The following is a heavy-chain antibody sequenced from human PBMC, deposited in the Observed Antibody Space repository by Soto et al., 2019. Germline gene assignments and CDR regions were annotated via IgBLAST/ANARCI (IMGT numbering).Heavy chain of an antibody. CDR2: IIPIFGTA. CDR3: ALGVPRYYYYGMDV. Sequence: QVQLVQSGAEVKKPGSSVKVSCKASGGTFSSYAISWVRQAPGQGLEWMGGIIPIFGTANYAQKFQGRVTITAAESTSTAYMELSSMRSEDTAVYSCALGVPRYYYYGMDVWGQGTTVTVSS. CDR1: GGTFSSYA. V-gene: IGHV1-69*01. D-gene: IGHD3-16*01. J-gene: IGHJ6*02.